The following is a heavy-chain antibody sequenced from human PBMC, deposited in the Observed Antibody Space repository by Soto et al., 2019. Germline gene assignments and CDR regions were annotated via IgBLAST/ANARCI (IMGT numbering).Heavy chain of an antibody. Sequence: PGGSLRLSCAASGFTFSNYAMSWVRQAPGKGLEWVSGISASGGTTYYTDSVKGRFTISRDNSKNTLYLQMDSLRAGDTAVYYCAKDLAQGSTLYRGLDPWGQGTLVTVSS. V-gene: IGHV3-23*01. CDR2: ISASGGTT. D-gene: IGHD2-2*01. CDR1: GFTFSNYA. J-gene: IGHJ5*02. CDR3: AKDLAQGSTLYRGLDP.